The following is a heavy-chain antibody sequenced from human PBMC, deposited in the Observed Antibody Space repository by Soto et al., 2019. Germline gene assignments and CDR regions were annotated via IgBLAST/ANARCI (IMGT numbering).Heavy chain of an antibody. CDR1: GFTFSSYG. D-gene: IGHD2-2*02. CDR2: ISYDGSNK. CDR3: AKDVYCSSTSCYINPRPYYYYGMDV. Sequence: QVQLVESGGGVVQPGRSLRLSCAASGFTFSSYGMHWVRQAPGKGLEWVAVISYDGSNKYYADSVKGRFTISRDNSKNTLYLQMNSLRAEDTAVYYCAKDVYCSSTSCYINPRPYYYYGMDVWGQGTTVTVSS. V-gene: IGHV3-30*18. J-gene: IGHJ6*02.